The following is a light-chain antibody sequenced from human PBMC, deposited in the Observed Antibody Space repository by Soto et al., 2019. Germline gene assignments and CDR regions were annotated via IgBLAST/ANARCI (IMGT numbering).Light chain of an antibody. CDR3: QQYNSYPIT. CDR2: KAS. CDR1: QSISSW. Sequence: DIQMTQSPSTLSASVGDRVTITCRAIQSISSWLAWYQQKPGKAPKLLLYKASSLESGVPSRFSGSGSGTEFTLTISSLQPDDFATYYCQQYNSYPITFGQGTRLEIK. J-gene: IGKJ5*01. V-gene: IGKV1-5*03.